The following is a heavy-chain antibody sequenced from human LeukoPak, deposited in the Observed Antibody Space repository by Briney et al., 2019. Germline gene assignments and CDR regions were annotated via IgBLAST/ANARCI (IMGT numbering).Heavy chain of an antibody. V-gene: IGHV1-2*02. CDR2: ISPITGGT. Sequence: VASVKVSSKASGYTFTDCFLHWVRQAPGQGLEWLAWISPITGGTKYAQKFQGRVTLTRDTSISTAYMELSRLRSDDTAVYFCARGRDSGSRTYDFDYWGQGTLVTVSS. J-gene: IGHJ4*02. D-gene: IGHD1-26*01. CDR3: ARGRDSGSRTYDFDY. CDR1: GYTFTDCF.